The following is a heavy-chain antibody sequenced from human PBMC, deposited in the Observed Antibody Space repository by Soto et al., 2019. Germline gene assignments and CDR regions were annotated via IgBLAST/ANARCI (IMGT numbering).Heavy chain of an antibody. J-gene: IGHJ5*02. CDR3: ARAGGWYADWFDP. Sequence: SETLSLTCTVSGGSISNNYWSWIRQPPGKGLEWIGYIYNRGNTNYHTSLKSRATISVDTSKNQFSLKLTSVTAADTPVFYCARAGGWYADWFDPWGQGTLVTVSS. CDR2: IYNRGNT. CDR1: GGSISNNY. D-gene: IGHD6-19*01. V-gene: IGHV4-59*01.